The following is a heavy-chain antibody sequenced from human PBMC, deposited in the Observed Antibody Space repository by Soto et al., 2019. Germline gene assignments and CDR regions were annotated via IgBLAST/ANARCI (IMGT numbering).Heavy chain of an antibody. Sequence: EVQLVESGGGLVQPGRSLRLSCVASGFIFDDYAMHWVRQAPGKGLEWVSGISWDSGNIAYAYSVKGRFTISRDNAKNSLYLQMNSLRAEDTALYYCAKDTSGWTNAFDYWGQGTLVTVSS. CDR3: AKDTSGWTNAFDY. D-gene: IGHD6-19*01. V-gene: IGHV3-9*01. CDR2: ISWDSGNI. CDR1: GFIFDDYA. J-gene: IGHJ4*02.